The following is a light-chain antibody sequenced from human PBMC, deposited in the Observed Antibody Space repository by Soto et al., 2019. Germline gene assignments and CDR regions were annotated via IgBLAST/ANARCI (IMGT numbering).Light chain of an antibody. V-gene: IGKV1-27*01. CDR2: AAS. CDR1: QGISNY. Sequence: DIPMTQSPSSLSASVGDRVTITCRAGQGISNYLAWYQQKPGKLPQLLIYAASTLQSGVPSRFSGSGSGTDFTLTISSLQPEDVATSYCQKYNSAPTWTFGQGTKVEIK. CDR3: QKYNSAPTWT. J-gene: IGKJ1*01.